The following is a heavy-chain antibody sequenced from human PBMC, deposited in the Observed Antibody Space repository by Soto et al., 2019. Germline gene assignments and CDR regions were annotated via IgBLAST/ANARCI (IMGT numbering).Heavy chain of an antibody. D-gene: IGHD2-2*01. J-gene: IGHJ6*02. CDR2: ISSSSSTI. CDR1: GFTFSSYS. Sequence: GGSLRLSCAASGFTFSSYSMNWVRQAPGKGLEWVSYISSSSSTIYYADSVKGRFTISRGNAKNSLYLQMNSLRDEDTAVYYCARDSGIVVVPAASDVWGQGTTVTVSS. V-gene: IGHV3-48*02. CDR3: ARDSGIVVVPAASDV.